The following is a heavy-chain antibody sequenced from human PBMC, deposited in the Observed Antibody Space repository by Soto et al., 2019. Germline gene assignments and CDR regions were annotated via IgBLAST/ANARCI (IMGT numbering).Heavy chain of an antibody. CDR3: ARARDTGLNLYYFEN. CDR2: IDPSGGNT. J-gene: IGHJ4*02. V-gene: IGHV1-46*01. D-gene: IGHD1-1*01. CDR1: GYTFTNYY. Sequence: ASVKVSCKASGYTFTNYYVHWVRQAPGQGLEWMGMIDPSGGNTSYSRKFQGRLTMTRDTSTTTVYMEVSSLRSEDTAVYYCARARDTGLNLYYFENWGQGTMVTVSS.